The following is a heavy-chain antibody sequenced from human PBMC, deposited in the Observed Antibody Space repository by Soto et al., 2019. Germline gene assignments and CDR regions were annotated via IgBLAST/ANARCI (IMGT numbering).Heavy chain of an antibody. CDR1: GGSISSYY. CDR3: ARRYGDYFDY. CDR2: IYYNGGST. Sequence: SETLSLTCTVSGGSISSYYWSWIRQPPGKGLEWIGYIYYNGGSTNYNPSLKSRVTISVDTSKNQFSLKLSSVTAADTAVYYCARRYGDYFDYRRQGTLVTVSS. V-gene: IGHV4-59*08. J-gene: IGHJ4*02. D-gene: IGHD4-17*01.